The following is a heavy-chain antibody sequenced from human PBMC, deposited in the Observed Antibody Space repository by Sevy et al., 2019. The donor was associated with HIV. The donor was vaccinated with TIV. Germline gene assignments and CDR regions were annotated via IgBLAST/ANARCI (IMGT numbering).Heavy chain of an antibody. Sequence: ASVKVSCKASGYTFTGYYMHWVRQAPGQGLEWMGWINPNSGGTNYAQKFQGRVTMTRDTSISTAYMELSRLRSDDTAXYYCAXXKPLEMATIRNAFDIWGQGTMVTVSS. CDR3: AXXKPLEMATIRNAFDI. D-gene: IGHD5-12*01. CDR1: GYTFTGYY. CDR2: INPNSGGT. J-gene: IGHJ3*02. V-gene: IGHV1-2*02.